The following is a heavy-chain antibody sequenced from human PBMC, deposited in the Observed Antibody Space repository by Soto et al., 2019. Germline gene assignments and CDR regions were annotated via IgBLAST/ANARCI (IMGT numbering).Heavy chain of an antibody. CDR1: GFTFSSYG. J-gene: IGHJ4*02. CDR3: ARDFFSGGNYPPADH. V-gene: IGHV3-74*01. D-gene: IGHD1-26*01. Sequence: PGGSLRLSCAASGFTFSSYGMFWVRQAPGKGLVWVSRISSDGSTTNYADSVKGRFTISRDNAKNTFYLQMNSLRAEDTAVYYCARDFFSGGNYPPADHWGQGTLVTVSS. CDR2: ISSDGSTT.